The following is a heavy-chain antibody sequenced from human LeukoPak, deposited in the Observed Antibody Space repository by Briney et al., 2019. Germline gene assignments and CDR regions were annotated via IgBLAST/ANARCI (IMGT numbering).Heavy chain of an antibody. V-gene: IGHV3-48*04. CDR1: GFTFSDYT. CDR2: ISSTSTTI. J-gene: IGHJ4*02. D-gene: IGHD3-22*01. CDR3: ARGCGLHLSPAPSYYDSRCRYFDA. Sequence: GGSLRLSCAASGFTFSDYTMEWVRQAPGKGLEWISYISSTSTTIYYADSVRGRFTTSRDNAKNSLYLQMNSLRAEDTAVYYCARGCGLHLSPAPSYYDSRCRYFDAWGQGTLVTVSS.